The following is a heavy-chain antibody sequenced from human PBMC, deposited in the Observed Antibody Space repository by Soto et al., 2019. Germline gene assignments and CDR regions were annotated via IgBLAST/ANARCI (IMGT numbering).Heavy chain of an antibody. V-gene: IGHV3-30-3*01. CDR1: GFTLSSYA. CDR2: ISYDGSNK. J-gene: IGHJ4*02. D-gene: IGHD2-2*01. CDR3: ARDQGCSSTICLKGDFDY. Sequence: QVQLVESGGGVVQPGRSLRLSCAASGFTLSSYAMHWVRQGPGKGLEWVAVISYDGSNKYYADSVKGRFTISRDNSKNKLYLQMNSLRAEDTAVYYGARDQGCSSTICLKGDFDYWGQGTLVTVSS.